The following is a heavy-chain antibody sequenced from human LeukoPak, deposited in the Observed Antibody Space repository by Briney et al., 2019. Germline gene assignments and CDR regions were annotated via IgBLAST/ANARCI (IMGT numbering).Heavy chain of an antibody. V-gene: IGHV4-59*08. CDR1: SVSISSYY. J-gene: IGHJ3*02. Sequence: PSETLSLTCTVSSVSISSYYWSWIRQPPGKGLEWIGYIYYRGSTNYNPSLKSRVTISVDTSKNQFSLKVSSVTAADTAVYYCARGPDDAFDIWGQGTMVTVSS. CDR2: IYYRGST. CDR3: ARGPDDAFDI.